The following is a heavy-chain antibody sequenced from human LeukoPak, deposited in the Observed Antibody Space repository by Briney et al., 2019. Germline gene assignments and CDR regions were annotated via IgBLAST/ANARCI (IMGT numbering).Heavy chain of an antibody. V-gene: IGHV4-38-2*02. CDR2: IYYSGST. CDR1: GDSISSGYY. J-gene: IGHJ4*02. Sequence: KTSETLSLTCTVSGDSISSGYYWGWIRQPPGKGLEWIGSIYYSGSTYYNPSLKTRVTMSVDTSKNQFSLKLSSVTAADTAVYYCARELKVGNTGYYFDYWGQGTLVTVSP. CDR3: ARELKVGNTGYYFDY. D-gene: IGHD2/OR15-2a*01.